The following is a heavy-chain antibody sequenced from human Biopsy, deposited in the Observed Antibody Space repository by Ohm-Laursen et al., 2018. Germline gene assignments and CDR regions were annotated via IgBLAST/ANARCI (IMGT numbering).Heavy chain of an antibody. V-gene: IGHV1-69*06. J-gene: IGHJ1*01. CDR2: NIPILGTE. CDR3: ATKLTGYFHH. Sequence: ASVKASCKAPGGTFSNYGVNWVRQAPGQGLEWLGGNIPILGTENYAQKFQDRVTVAADTSTSTATMELRSLRSDDTAVYYCATKLTGYFHHWGQGTLVIVSS. D-gene: IGHD3-9*01. CDR1: GGTFSNYG.